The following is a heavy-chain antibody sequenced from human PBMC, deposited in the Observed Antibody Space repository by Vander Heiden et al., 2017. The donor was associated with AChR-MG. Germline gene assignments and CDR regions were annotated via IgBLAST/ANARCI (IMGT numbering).Heavy chain of an antibody. J-gene: IGHJ3*02. CDR2: ISGSGATT. V-gene: IGHV3-23*01. Sequence: EMQLLESGGDLIQPGESLRLSCVASGFTFSSYGMTWLRQAPGKGLEWVSSISGSGATTYYADSVKGRFTISRDNSKNTLYLQMNSLRVEDTAVYFCAKRPLGAAFDIWGQVTMVTVSS. D-gene: IGHD7-27*01. CDR3: AKRPLGAAFDI. CDR1: GFTFSSYG.